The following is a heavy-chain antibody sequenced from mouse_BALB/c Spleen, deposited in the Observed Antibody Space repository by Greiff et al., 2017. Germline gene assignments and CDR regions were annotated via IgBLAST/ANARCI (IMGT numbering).Heavy chain of an antibody. CDR2: ISTYYGDA. CDR3: ARSDGTRAMDY. D-gene: IGHD1-2*01. CDR1: GYTFTDYA. Sequence: QVQLQQSGAELVRPGVSVKISCKGSGYTFTDYAMHWVKQSHAKSLEWIGVISTYYGDASYNQKFKGKATMTVDKSSSTAYMELARLTSEDSAIYYCARSDGTRAMDYWGQGTSVTVSS. J-gene: IGHJ4*01. V-gene: IGHV1S137*01.